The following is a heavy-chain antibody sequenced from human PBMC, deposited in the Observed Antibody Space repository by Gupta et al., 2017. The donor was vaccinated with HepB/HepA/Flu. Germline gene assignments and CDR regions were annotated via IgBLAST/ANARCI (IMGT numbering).Heavy chain of an antibody. D-gene: IGHD1-1*01. V-gene: IGHV3-7*01. CDR2: INQDGSEK. CDR3: VQLIDVDY. J-gene: IGHJ4*02. CDR1: GFSFGSYW. Sequence: EVQLVESGGGLVQPGGSLRLSCAASGFSFGSYWMTWVRQAPGKRLEWVANINQDGSEKYYVDSVKGRFTISRDNAKNSLYLQMNNLRVEDTAVYYCVQLIDVDYWGQGTLVTVS.